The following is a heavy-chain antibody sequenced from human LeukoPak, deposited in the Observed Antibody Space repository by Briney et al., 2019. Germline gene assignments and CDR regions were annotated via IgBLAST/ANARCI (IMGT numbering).Heavy chain of an antibody. CDR3: ARDREDTAMVTGGLDY. CDR1: GFTFSSYW. J-gene: IGHJ4*02. V-gene: IGHV3-7*01. CDR2: IKQDGSEK. Sequence: GGSLRLSCAASGFTFSSYWMSWVRQAPGKGLEWVANIKQDGSEKYYVDSVKGRFTISRDNAKNSLYLQMNSLRAEDTAVYYCARDREDTAMVTGGLDYWGQGTLVTVSS. D-gene: IGHD5-18*01.